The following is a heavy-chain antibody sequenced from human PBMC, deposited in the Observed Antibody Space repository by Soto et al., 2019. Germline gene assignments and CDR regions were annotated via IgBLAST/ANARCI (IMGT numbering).Heavy chain of an antibody. J-gene: IGHJ3*02. CDR1: GFTFSPFW. CDR2: ISGSGTTA. CDR3: AKTTDGWFSAFEI. Sequence: GGSLRLSCAASGFTFSPFWMHWVRQAPGKGLEWVSAISGSGTTAYYADSVKGRFTFSRDNSKKTMYLQMNSLRAEDTAVYYCAKTTDGWFSAFEIWGQGTMVTVSS. D-gene: IGHD6-19*01. V-gene: IGHV3-23*01.